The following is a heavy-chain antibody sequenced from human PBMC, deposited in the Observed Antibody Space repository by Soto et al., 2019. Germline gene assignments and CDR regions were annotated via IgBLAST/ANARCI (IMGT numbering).Heavy chain of an antibody. D-gene: IGHD3-16*01. V-gene: IGHV4-31*02. CDR1: DDSITGGGYY. J-gene: IGHJ4*02. CDR2: IYYRGST. CDR3: AVGVSAAYHG. Sequence: PSETLSLTCSVSDDSITGGGYYWSWIRQHPAKALEWIGSIYYRGSTYYNPSLRSRGTISLDPSQARLSLRLTSLTAADTATYYCAVGVSAAYHGWGEGXLFTVYS.